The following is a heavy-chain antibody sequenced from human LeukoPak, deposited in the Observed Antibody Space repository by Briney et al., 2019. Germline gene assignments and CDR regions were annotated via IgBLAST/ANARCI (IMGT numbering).Heavy chain of an antibody. Sequence: KPSETLSLTCTVSGGSISSYYWSWIRQPAGKGLEWIGYIYYSGSTNYNPSLKSRVTISVDTSKNQFSLKLNSVTAADTAVYYCARGFMYGTFDYWGQGTLVTVSS. J-gene: IGHJ4*02. CDR1: GGSISSYY. CDR2: IYYSGST. V-gene: IGHV4-59*01. D-gene: IGHD2-8*01. CDR3: ARGFMYGTFDY.